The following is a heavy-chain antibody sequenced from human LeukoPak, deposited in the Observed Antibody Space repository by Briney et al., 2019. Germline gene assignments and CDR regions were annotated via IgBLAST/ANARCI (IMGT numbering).Heavy chain of an antibody. J-gene: IGHJ4*02. D-gene: IGHD3-22*01. CDR1: GYRFTSYW. CDR3: ARRSSGYSRQIDY. CDR2: IYPGDSDT. V-gene: IGHV5-51*01. Sequence: SGESLKISCKGSGYRFTSYWIGWVRQMPGKGLEWMGIIYPGDSDTRYSPSFQGQVTISADKSISTAYLQWSSLKASDTAMYYCARRSSGYSRQIDYWGQGTLVTVSS.